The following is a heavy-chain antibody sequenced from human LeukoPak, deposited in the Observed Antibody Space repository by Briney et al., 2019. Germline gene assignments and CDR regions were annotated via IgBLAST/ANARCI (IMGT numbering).Heavy chain of an antibody. CDR1: GASITSFH. CDR2: IYTSGST. Sequence: SETLSLTCAVSGASITSFHWTWLRQPAGRGLEWIGLIYTSGSTLYNPSLQSRVAMSVDVTKNQLSLKLSYVTAADAATYYCARKDGDYWGQGTLVTVSS. CDR3: ARKDGDY. D-gene: IGHD6-6*01. V-gene: IGHV4-4*07. J-gene: IGHJ4*02.